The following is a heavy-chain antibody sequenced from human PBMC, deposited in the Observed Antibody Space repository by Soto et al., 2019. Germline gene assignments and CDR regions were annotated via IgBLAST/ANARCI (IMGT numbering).Heavy chain of an antibody. CDR2: MYHSGST. CDR3: ARAGGSMTTVTRSYFDY. CDR1: GGSISSSNW. J-gene: IGHJ4*02. V-gene: IGHV4-4*02. D-gene: IGHD4-17*01. Sequence: SETLSLTCAASGGSISSSNWWSCVRQPPGKGREWIGEMYHSGSTNYNPSLKSRVTISVDKSKNQFSLKLSSVTAADTAVYYCARAGGSMTTVTRSYFDYWGQGTLVTVSS.